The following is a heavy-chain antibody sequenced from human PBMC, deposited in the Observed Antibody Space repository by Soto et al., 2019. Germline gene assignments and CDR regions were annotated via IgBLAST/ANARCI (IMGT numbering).Heavy chain of an antibody. CDR3: ARDHPFLATPKGYYYYGMDV. CDR1: GGSISSGGYY. V-gene: IGHV4-31*03. CDR2: IYYSGST. D-gene: IGHD2-15*01. Sequence: PSETLSLTCTVSGGSISSGGYYCSWTLQHPGKGLEWIGYIYYSGSTYYNPSLKSRVTISVDTSKNQFSLKLSSVAAADTAVYYCARDHPFLATPKGYYYYGMDVWGQGTTVTVS. J-gene: IGHJ6*02.